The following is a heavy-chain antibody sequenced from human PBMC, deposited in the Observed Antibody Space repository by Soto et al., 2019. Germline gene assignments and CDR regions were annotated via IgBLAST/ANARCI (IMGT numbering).Heavy chain of an antibody. CDR1: GFTFNNYA. J-gene: IGHJ4*02. CDR2: MSYDGSNK. Sequence: QVQLVESGGGVVQPGRSLRLSCAASGFTFNNYAMHWVRQAPGKGLEWVALMSYDGSNKYYADSVKGRFTISRDNSKNTLYLQMNSLRAEDTAVYYCARATHLFDYWGQGTLVTVSS. CDR3: ARATHLFDY. V-gene: IGHV3-30-3*01.